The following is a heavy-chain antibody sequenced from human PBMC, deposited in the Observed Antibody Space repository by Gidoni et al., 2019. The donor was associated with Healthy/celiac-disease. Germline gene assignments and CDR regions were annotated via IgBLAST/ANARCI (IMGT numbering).Heavy chain of an antibody. D-gene: IGHD3-10*01. V-gene: IGHV1-24*01. Sequence: QVQLVQSGAVVKKPGASVNVSCKVSGYPLTELSMHWVRQAPGKGLEWMGGFDPEDGETIYAQKFQGRVTMTEDTSTDTAYMELSSLRSEDTAVYYCATYPRKNVLLWFGVFDYWGQGTLVTVSS. CDR3: ATYPRKNVLLWFGVFDY. CDR2: FDPEDGET. J-gene: IGHJ4*02. CDR1: GYPLTELS.